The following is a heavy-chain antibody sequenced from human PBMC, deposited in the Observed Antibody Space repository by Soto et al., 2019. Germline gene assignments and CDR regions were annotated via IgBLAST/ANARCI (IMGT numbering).Heavy chain of an antibody. CDR2: IYYSGST. J-gene: IGHJ3*02. V-gene: IGHV4-59*01. CDR3: ARVWGAAFDI. Sequence: SETLSLTCPVSGGPISSYYWSWIRQPPGKGLEWIGYIYYSGSTNYNPSLKSRVTISVDTSKNQFSLKLSSVTAADTAVYYCARVWGAAFDIWGQGTMVTVSS. D-gene: IGHD1-26*01. CDR1: GGPISSYY.